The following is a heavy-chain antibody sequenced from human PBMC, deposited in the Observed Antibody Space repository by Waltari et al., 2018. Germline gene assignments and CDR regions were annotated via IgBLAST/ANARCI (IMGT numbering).Heavy chain of an antibody. V-gene: IGHV3-9*03. Sequence: EVQLVESGGGLVQPGRSLRLSCAASGFTFDDYVMHWVRQAPGKGLEWVSGISWNSGSIGYADSVKGRFTISRDNAKNSLYLQMNSLRAEDMALYYCAKDIFPYSSSPRRSGAFDIWGQGTMVTVSS. CDR2: ISWNSGSI. CDR1: GFTFDDYV. CDR3: AKDIFPYSSSPRRSGAFDI. D-gene: IGHD6-13*01. J-gene: IGHJ3*02.